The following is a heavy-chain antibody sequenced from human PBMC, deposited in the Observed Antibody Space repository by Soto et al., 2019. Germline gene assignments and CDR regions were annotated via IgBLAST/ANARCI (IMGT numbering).Heavy chain of an antibody. CDR3: GKQQSPWPGGFDY. CDR2: ISDSGGST. CDR1: GFTFSSYA. Sequence: GGSLRLSCAASGFTFSSYAMSWVRQAPGKGLEWVSTISDSGGSTYYADSVKGRFTISRDTSKNTLYLQMNSLRADDTAVYYCGKQQSPWPGGFDYWGQGTLVTVSS. V-gene: IGHV3-23*01. J-gene: IGHJ4*02. D-gene: IGHD3-10*01.